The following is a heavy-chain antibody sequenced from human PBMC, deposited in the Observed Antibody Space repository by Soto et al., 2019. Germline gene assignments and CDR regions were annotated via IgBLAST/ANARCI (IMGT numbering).Heavy chain of an antibody. CDR1: GGTFDSFA. CDR3: ARCDVCYPGGGAPFNI. CDR2: IIPIFGTP. V-gene: IGHV1-69*01. J-gene: IGHJ3*02. Sequence: QEQLVQSGSEVKKPGSSVKVSCKASGGTFDSFALTWVRQAPGQGLEWMGGIIPIFGTPYYAQKFPGRLTITADESTGSNYMERSSLRSEDTTVYYCARCDVCYPGGGAPFNIWGQGKRVIV. D-gene: IGHD2-15*01.